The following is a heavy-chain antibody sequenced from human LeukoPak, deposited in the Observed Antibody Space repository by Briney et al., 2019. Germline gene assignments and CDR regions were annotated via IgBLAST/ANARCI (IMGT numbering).Heavy chain of an antibody. CDR1: GGSISSNNCY. Sequence: SETLSLACTVSGGSISSNNCYWAWIRQTPGKGLEWIGSAYYSGGTYYNPSLESRVTISVDTSKNQFSLKVSSVTAADTAVYYCTRRPLMTLTTSGYFDYWGQGTLVTVSS. V-gene: IGHV4-39*01. CDR2: AYYSGGT. J-gene: IGHJ4*02. CDR3: TRRPLMTLTTSGYFDY. D-gene: IGHD4-17*01.